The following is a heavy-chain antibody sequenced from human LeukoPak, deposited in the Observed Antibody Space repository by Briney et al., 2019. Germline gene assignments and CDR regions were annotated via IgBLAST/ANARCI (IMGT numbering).Heavy chain of an antibody. D-gene: IGHD3-22*01. J-gene: IGHJ4*02. CDR1: GFTFSSYS. CDR2: ISSGSSYI. V-gene: IGHV3-21*01. CDR3: ARVSSGCSDY. Sequence: GGSLRLSCAASGFTFSSYSMNWVRQAPGKGLEWVSSISSGSSYIYYADSVKGRFTISRDNAKNSLYLQMNSLRAEDTAVYYCARVSSGCSDYWGQGTLVTVSS.